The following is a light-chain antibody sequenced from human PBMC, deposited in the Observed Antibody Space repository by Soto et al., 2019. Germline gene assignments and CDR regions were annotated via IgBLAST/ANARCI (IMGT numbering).Light chain of an antibody. CDR1: SDDVGHYNY. CDR3: VSYTTSTTLV. CDR2: EVT. J-gene: IGLJ2*01. V-gene: IGLV2-14*01. Sequence: QSALTQPASVSGSPGQSITISCTGTSDDVGHYNYVSWYQQHPGKPPKFLIYEVTYRPSGVSNRFSGSKSGNTASLTISGLQAEDEADYYCVSYTTSTTLVFGGGTKLTVL.